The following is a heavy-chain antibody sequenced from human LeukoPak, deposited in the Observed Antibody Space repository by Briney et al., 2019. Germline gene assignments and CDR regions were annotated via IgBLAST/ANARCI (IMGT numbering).Heavy chain of an antibody. J-gene: IGHJ3*02. CDR1: GGTFSSYA. D-gene: IGHD2-21*01. Sequence: SVKVSCKASGGTFSSYAISWVRQAPGQGLEWMGGIIPIFGTANYAPKFQGRVTITADESTSTAYMELSSLRSEDTAVYYCARPSVAYCGGDCYLGAFDIWGQGTMVTVSS. V-gene: IGHV1-69*13. CDR2: IIPIFGTA. CDR3: ARPSVAYCGGDCYLGAFDI.